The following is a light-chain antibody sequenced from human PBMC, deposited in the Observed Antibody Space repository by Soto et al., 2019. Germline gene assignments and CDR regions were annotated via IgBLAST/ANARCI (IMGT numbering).Light chain of an antibody. CDR3: QQSYSTPRT. Sequence: DIHMTQSPSSLSASLGDGVTITCRASQSISSYLNWYQQKPGKAPKLLIYAASSLQSGVPSRFSGSGSGTDFTLTISSLQPEDFATYYCQQSYSTPRTFGQGTKVDIK. V-gene: IGKV1-39*01. CDR1: QSISSY. CDR2: AAS. J-gene: IGKJ1*01.